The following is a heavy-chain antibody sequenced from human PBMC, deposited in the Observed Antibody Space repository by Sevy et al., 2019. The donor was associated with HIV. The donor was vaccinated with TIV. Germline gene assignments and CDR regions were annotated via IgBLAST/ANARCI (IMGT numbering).Heavy chain of an antibody. CDR1: GGTFSSYA. V-gene: IGHV1-69*13. J-gene: IGHJ3*02. CDR3: AGDGSRSRGSGSTAADAFDI. D-gene: IGHD3-10*01. CDR2: IIPIFGTA. Sequence: ASVKVSCKASGGTFSSYAISWVRQAPGQGLEWMGGIIPIFGTANYAQKFQGRVTITADESTSTAYMELGSLRSEDTAVYYCAGDGSRSRGSGSTAADAFDIWGQGTMVTVSS.